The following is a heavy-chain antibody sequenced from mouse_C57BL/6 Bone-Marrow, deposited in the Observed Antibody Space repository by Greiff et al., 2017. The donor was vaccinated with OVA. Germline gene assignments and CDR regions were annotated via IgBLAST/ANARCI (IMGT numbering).Heavy chain of an antibody. Sequence: EVQLQQSGAELVRPGASVKLSCTASGFNIKDDYMHWVKQRPEQGLEWIGWIDPENGDTEYASKFQGKATITADTSSNTAYLQLSSLTSEDTAVYYCTTDARWFAYWGQRTLVTVSA. V-gene: IGHV14-4*01. J-gene: IGHJ3*01. CDR1: GFNIKDDY. CDR3: TTDARWFAY. CDR2: IDPENGDT.